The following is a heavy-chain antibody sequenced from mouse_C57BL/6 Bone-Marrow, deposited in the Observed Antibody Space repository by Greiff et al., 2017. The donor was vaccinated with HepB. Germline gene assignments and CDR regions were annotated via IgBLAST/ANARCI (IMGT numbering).Heavy chain of an antibody. Sequence: VQLQQSGPGLVQPSQSLSITCTVSGFSLTSYGVHWVRQSPGKGLEWLGVIWRGGSTDYNAAFMSRLSITKNNSKSQVFFKMNSLQADDTAIYYCAKKYEWLRAMDDWGQGTSVTVSS. CDR2: IWRGGST. J-gene: IGHJ4*01. V-gene: IGHV2-5*01. D-gene: IGHD2-2*01. CDR1: GFSLTSYG. CDR3: AKKYEWLRAMDD.